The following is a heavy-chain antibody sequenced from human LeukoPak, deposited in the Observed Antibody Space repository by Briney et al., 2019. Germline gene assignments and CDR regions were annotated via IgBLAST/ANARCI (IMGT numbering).Heavy chain of an antibody. CDR2: ISAYNGNT. Sequence: GASVKVSCKASGYTFTSYGISWVRQAPGQGLEWMGWISAYNGNTNYAQKLQGRVTMTTDTSTSTAYMELRSLRSDDTAVYYCARDPSRILWFGESGNWFDPWGQGTLVTVSS. CDR1: GYTFTSYG. V-gene: IGHV1-18*01. J-gene: IGHJ5*02. D-gene: IGHD3-10*01. CDR3: ARDPSRILWFGESGNWFDP.